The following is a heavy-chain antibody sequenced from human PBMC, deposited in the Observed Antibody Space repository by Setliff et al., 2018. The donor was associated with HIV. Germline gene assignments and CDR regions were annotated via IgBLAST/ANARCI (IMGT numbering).Heavy chain of an antibody. CDR2: IYNSGNS. V-gene: IGHV4-59*11. D-gene: IGHD3-10*01. Sequence: SETLSLTCNVSGDPISNHYWNWIRQPPGKGLEWIATIYNSGNSVSNPSLKSRVTISIDTSKNHFSLTLNSVTAADSAVYYCARVEAKVRGATYGMDVGGQGTTVTVSS. CDR3: ARVEAKVRGATYGMDV. CDR1: GDPISNHY. J-gene: IGHJ6*02.